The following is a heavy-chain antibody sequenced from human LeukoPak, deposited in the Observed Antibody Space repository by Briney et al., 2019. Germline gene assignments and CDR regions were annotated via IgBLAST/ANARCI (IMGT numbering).Heavy chain of an antibody. J-gene: IGHJ6*02. V-gene: IGHV3-23*01. CDR1: GFTFSSFA. D-gene: IGHD4-17*01. CDR3: AKANGDYYYYGMDV. CDR2: ISASGGST. Sequence: GGSLRLSCAGSGFTFSSFAMSWVRQAPGKGLGCVSAISASGGSTYYADSVKGRFTISRDNSKNTVYLQMNSLRAEDTAVYYCAKANGDYYYYGMDVWGQGTTVTVSS.